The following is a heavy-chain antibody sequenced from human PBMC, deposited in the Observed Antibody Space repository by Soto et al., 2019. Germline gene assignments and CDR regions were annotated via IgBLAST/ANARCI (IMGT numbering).Heavy chain of an antibody. Sequence: GESLRLSCAASGFTFSSYSMNWVRQAPGKGLEWVSSISSSGSYIHYADPVKGRFTISRDNAKNSLYLQMNSLRAEDTAVYYCARSYAVTDALDYWGQGTLVTVSS. CDR3: ARSYAVTDALDY. CDR2: ISSSGSYI. V-gene: IGHV3-21*01. J-gene: IGHJ4*02. D-gene: IGHD4-17*01. CDR1: GFTFSSYS.